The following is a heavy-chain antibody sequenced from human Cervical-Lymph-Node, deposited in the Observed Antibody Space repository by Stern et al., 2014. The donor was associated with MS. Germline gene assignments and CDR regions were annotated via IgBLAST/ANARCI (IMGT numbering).Heavy chain of an antibody. CDR3: AKETDYSGLDS. D-gene: IGHD4-11*01. J-gene: IGHJ4*02. CDR1: GFTFDDYA. V-gene: IGHV3-9*01. Sequence: EVHLVESGGGSVQPGRSLRLSCAASGFTFDDYAMHWIRQAPGKGLEWVSGISWQSAFIGYADSVKGRFTVSRDNAKNSLYLQMNSLRLEDTAFYYCAKETDYSGLDSWGQGILVTVSS. CDR2: ISWQSAFI.